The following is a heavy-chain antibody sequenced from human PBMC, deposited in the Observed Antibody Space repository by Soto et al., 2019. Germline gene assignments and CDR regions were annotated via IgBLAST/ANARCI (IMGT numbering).Heavy chain of an antibody. CDR1: GFTFDSYG. D-gene: IGHD4-17*01. CDR2: MSSDGNNK. CDR3: VNDQLSNTVTTCGA. V-gene: IGHV3-30*18. J-gene: IGHJ5*02. Sequence: QVQLVESGGGVVQPGRSLRLSCAASGFTFDSYGMHWVRQAPGKGLEWVAVMSSDGNNKYYADSVKGRFSIYRDNFNNILYLQMSSLRVEATAVYYCVNDQLSNTVTTCGAWGQGTLFTVSS.